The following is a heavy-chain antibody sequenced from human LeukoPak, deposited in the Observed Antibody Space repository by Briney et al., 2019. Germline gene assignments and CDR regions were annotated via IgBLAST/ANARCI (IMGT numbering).Heavy chain of an antibody. D-gene: IGHD5-24*01. J-gene: IGHJ3*02. CDR2: ISYDGSNK. Sequence: GGSLRLSCAASGFTFSSYGMHWVRQAPGKGLEWVAVISYDGSNKYYADSVKGRFTISRDNSKNTLYLQMNSLRAEDTAAYYCAKTPTSAFDIWGQGTMVTVSS. V-gene: IGHV3-30*18. CDR3: AKTPTSAFDI. CDR1: GFTFSSYG.